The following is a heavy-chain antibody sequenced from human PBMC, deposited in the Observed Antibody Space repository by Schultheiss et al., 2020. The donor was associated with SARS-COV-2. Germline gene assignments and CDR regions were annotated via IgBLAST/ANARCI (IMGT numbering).Heavy chain of an antibody. V-gene: IGHV3-9*03. D-gene: IGHD3-3*01. CDR3: ASGTGTTYYDFWSGYYYYYYYYMDV. CDR1: GFTFDDYA. Sequence: SLKISCAASGFTFDDYAMHWVRQAPGKGLEWVSGISWNSGSIGYADSVKGRFTISRDNAKKSLYLQMNSLIAEDMAMYYCASGTGTTYYDFWSGYYYYYYYYMDVWGKGTTVTVSS. CDR2: ISWNSGSI. J-gene: IGHJ6*03.